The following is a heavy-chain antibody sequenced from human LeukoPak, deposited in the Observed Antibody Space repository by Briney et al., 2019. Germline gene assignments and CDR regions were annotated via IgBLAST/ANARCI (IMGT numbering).Heavy chain of an antibody. J-gene: IGHJ5*02. CDR2: IYYSGTT. V-gene: IGHV4-39*07. D-gene: IGHD3-9*01. Sequence: SETLSLTCNVSGGSISSRSYYWGWIRQAPGKGLEWIGSIYYSGTTYYNPSLKSRVTISVDTSKNQFSLKLSSVTAADTAVYYCAKEYNYDILTGYYKRTYFDPWGQGTLVTVSS. CDR3: AKEYNYDILTGYYKRTYFDP. CDR1: GGSISSRSYY.